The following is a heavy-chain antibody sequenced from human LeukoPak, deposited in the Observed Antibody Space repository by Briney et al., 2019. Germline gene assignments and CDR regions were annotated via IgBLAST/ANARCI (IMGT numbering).Heavy chain of an antibody. V-gene: IGHV3-30*02. CDR3: AKDGVGTSTAAY. CDR2: IRYDGSDK. J-gene: IGHJ4*02. D-gene: IGHD1-26*01. CDR1: GFSFSSYG. Sequence: QPGGSLRLSCKASGFSFSSYGMHWVRQAPGKGLEWVAFIRYDGSDKYYADSVKGRFTISRDNSNNILYLQLNSLRAEDTAVFYCAKDGVGTSTAAYWGQGALVTVSS.